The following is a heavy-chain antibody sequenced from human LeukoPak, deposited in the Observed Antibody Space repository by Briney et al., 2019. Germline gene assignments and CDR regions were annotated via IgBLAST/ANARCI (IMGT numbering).Heavy chain of an antibody. D-gene: IGHD3-16*01. J-gene: IGHJ6*03. CDR2: INPNSGGT. V-gene: IGHV1-2*02. CDR3: ARVVGDRSYYMDV. CDR1: GYTFTGYY. Sequence: GASVKVSCKASGYTFTGYYMHWVRQAPGQGLEWMGWINPNSGGTNYAQKFQGRVTMTRDTSISTAYMELSRLRSEDTAVYYCARVVGDRSYYMDVWGKGTTVTVSS.